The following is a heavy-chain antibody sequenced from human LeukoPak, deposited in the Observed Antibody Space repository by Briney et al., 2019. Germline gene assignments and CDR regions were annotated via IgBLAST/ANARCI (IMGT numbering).Heavy chain of an antibody. D-gene: IGHD1-26*01. V-gene: IGHV3-21*04. Sequence: GGSLRLSCAASGFTFSSYSMNWVRQAPGKGLEWVSSISSSSSYIYYADSVKGRFTISRDNAKNSLYLQMNSLRAEDTALYYCAKASRTGTYNRDFDYWGQGTLVTVSS. CDR2: ISSSSSYI. CDR3: AKASRTGTYNRDFDY. J-gene: IGHJ4*02. CDR1: GFTFSSYS.